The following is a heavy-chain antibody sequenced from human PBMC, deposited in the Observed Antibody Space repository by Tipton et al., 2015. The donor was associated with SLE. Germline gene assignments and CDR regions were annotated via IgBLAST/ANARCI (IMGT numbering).Heavy chain of an antibody. Sequence: SLRLSCAASGFTFSTSVMHWVRQAPGKGLEWVAGISSGGTAKHYAESVKGRLPISRDDSKDTLYVQMDSPTPEDTAIYYCAREGYSSGQSPAFDYWGQGTLVTVSS. V-gene: IGHV3-30*04. J-gene: IGHJ4*02. CDR2: ISSGGTAK. D-gene: IGHD2-15*01. CDR3: AREGYSSGQSPAFDY. CDR1: GFTFSTSV.